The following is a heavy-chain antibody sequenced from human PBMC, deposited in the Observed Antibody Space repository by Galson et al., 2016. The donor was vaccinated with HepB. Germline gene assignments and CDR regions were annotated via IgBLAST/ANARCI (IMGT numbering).Heavy chain of an antibody. V-gene: IGHV3-23*01. CDR2: ISGSGGST. CDR3: AKENDYRASYYFDY. CDR1: GFKVRDAY. J-gene: IGHJ4*02. D-gene: IGHD4-11*01. Sequence: SLRLSCAASGFKVRDAYMNWVRQAPGKGLEWVSAISGSGGSTYYADSVKGRFTISRDNSKNTLYLQMNSLRAEDTAIYYCAKENDYRASYYFDYWGQGTLVTVSS.